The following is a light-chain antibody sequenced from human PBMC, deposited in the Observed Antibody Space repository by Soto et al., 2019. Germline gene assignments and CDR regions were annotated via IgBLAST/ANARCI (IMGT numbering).Light chain of an antibody. Sequence: DIQMTQSPSSLCAFVGDTVTITCRASQDISNFLAWYQQKPGKVPKLLIYAASTLQLGVPSRFSGSGSGTDFTLTISRLQPEDVATYYCQKCKIAHFTFGGGTKVEMK. CDR3: QKCKIAHFT. CDR1: QDISNF. V-gene: IGKV1-27*01. J-gene: IGKJ4*01. CDR2: AAS.